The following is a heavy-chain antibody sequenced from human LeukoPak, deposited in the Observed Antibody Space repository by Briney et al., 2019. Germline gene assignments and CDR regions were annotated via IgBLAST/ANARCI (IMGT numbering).Heavy chain of an antibody. Sequence: GGSLRLSCAASGFTFSSFAMHWVRQAPGKGLEWVAIISYDGSDKCYADSVKGRFTISRDNSKNTLYLQMNSLRAEDTAVYYCAKNYYDSSGLDYYFDYWGQGTLVTVSS. D-gene: IGHD3-22*01. CDR2: ISYDGSDK. CDR1: GFTFSSFA. V-gene: IGHV3-30*18. J-gene: IGHJ4*02. CDR3: AKNYYDSSGLDYYFDY.